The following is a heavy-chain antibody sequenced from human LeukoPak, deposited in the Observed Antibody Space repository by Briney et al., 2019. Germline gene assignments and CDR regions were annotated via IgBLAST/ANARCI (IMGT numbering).Heavy chain of an antibody. CDR2: ISAYNGNT. CDR3: ARHEWELTDFDY. Sequence: SVKASCKASGGTFSSYAISWVRQSPGQRLEWMGWISAYNGNTNYAQKFQGRVTITADESTSTAYMELSSLRSEDTAVYYCARHEWELTDFDYWGQGTLVTVSS. V-gene: IGHV1-69*13. CDR1: GGTFSSYA. J-gene: IGHJ4*02. D-gene: IGHD1-26*01.